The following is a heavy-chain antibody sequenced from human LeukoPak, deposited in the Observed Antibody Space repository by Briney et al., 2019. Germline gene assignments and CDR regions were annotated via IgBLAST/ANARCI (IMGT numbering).Heavy chain of an antibody. V-gene: IGHV5-51*01. D-gene: IGHD6-19*01. CDR3: VRVAVPGSAELDH. CDR2: IYAGDGDT. J-gene: IGHJ5*02. CDR1: GYSITSYC. Sequence: AASLNISWNGSGYSITSYCIGWGRPTPRKGLELMGCIYAGDGDTRYRPSFQGQVTMSADKSISTAYLQWSRLRSSDTAMYYCVRVAVPGSAELDHWGQGTLVTVYS.